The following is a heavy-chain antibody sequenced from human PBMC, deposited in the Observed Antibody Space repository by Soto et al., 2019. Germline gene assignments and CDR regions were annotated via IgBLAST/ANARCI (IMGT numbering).Heavy chain of an antibody. CDR2: ISGSGGST. D-gene: IGHD6-6*01. V-gene: IGHV3-23*01. CDR1: GFTFSSYA. J-gene: IGHJ4*02. Sequence: EVQLLESGGGLVQPGGSLRLSCAASGFTFSSYAMSWVRQAPGKGLEWVSAISGSGGSTYYADSVKGRFTISRDNSKNTLYLQMNSLRAEDTAVYYCAKVRYSSSSGGPYYFDYWGQGTLVTVSS. CDR3: AKVRYSSSSGGPYYFDY.